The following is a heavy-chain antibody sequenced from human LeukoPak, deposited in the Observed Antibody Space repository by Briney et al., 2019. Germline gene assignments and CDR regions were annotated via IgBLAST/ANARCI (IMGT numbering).Heavy chain of an antibody. CDR2: IKQDGSEK. J-gene: IGHJ6*03. CDR1: GFTFSSYW. V-gene: IGHV3-7*01. Sequence: GGSLRLSCAASGFTFSSYWMSWVRQAPGKGLEWVANIKQDGSEKYYVDSVKGRFTISRDNAKNSLYLQMNSLSAEDTAVYYCARRNRAAAGTRSAYYYYYMDVWGKGTTVTVSS. CDR3: ARRNRAAAGTRSAYYYYYMDV. D-gene: IGHD6-13*01.